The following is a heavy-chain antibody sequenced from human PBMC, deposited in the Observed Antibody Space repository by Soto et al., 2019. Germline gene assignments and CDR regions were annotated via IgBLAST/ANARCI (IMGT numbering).Heavy chain of an antibody. Sequence: ASVKVSCKASGYTFTGYSMQWVRQAPGKGLEWMGWINPNSGGTNYAQKFQGRVTMTRDTSISTAYMELSRLTSDDTAVYYCARVPTYYDFWSGYPFPYYYYGIDVWGQGTTVTVSS. J-gene: IGHJ6*02. CDR3: ARVPTYYDFWSGYPFPYYYYGIDV. CDR2: INPNSGGT. V-gene: IGHV1-2*02. D-gene: IGHD3-3*01. CDR1: GYTFTGYS.